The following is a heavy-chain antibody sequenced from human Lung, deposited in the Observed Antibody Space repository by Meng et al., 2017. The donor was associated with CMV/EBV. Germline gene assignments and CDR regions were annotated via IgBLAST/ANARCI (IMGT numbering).Heavy chain of an antibody. D-gene: IGHD3-3*01. CDR2: VSPSSGDT. CDR1: NFITYE. CDR3: ARGKRDFWSGFIPGWFDP. V-gene: IGHV1-8*02. J-gene: IGHJ5*02. Sequence: NFITYEINWVRQATGQGIEWVGWVSPSSGDTDYAQKFQDRISITRDTSISTFYMELSSLRSEDAAVYYCARGKRDFWSGFIPGWFDPWGQGTLVTVSS.